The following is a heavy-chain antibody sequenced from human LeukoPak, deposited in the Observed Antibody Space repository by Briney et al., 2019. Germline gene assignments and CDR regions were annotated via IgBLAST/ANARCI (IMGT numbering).Heavy chain of an antibody. CDR2: INHNGNVN. D-gene: IGHD2-15*01. V-gene: IGHV3-7*03. J-gene: IGHJ4*02. CDR3: AKDGGYCSGGSCYYYFDY. CDR1: GFTFSSYW. Sequence: GGSLRLSCAASGFTFSSYWMNWARQAPGKGLEWVASINHNGNVNYYVDSVKGRFTISRDNAKNSLYLQMSNLRAEDTAVYYCAKDGGYCSGGSCYYYFDYWGQGTLVTVSS.